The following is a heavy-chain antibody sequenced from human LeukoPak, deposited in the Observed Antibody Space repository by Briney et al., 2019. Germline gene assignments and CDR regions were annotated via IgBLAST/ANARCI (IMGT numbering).Heavy chain of an antibody. V-gene: IGHV3-74*01. Sequence: GGSLRLSCAASGFTFSSYWMHWVRQAPGKGLVWVSRINSDGSSTSYADSVKGRFTISRDNAKNSLYLQMNSLRAEDTAVYYCVRVDYDILTGYQNYFKYWGQGTLVTVSS. J-gene: IGHJ4*02. CDR2: INSDGSST. CDR3: VRVDYDILTGYQNYFKY. D-gene: IGHD3-9*01. CDR1: GFTFSSYW.